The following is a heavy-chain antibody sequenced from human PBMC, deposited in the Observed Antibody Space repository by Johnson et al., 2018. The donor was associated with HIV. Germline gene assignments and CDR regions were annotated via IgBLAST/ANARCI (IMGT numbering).Heavy chain of an antibody. CDR1: GFTFSSYE. CDR3: AKVNRMEQWLAGGGAFDI. J-gene: IGHJ3*02. CDR2: ISSSGSTI. V-gene: IGHV3-48*03. Sequence: VQLVESGGGLVQPGGSLRLSCAASGFTFSSYEMNWVRQAPGKGLEWVSYISSSGSTIYYADSVKGRFTIYRDNAKNSLYLQMNSLRAEDTAVYYCAKVNRMEQWLAGGGAFDIWGQGTMVTVSS. D-gene: IGHD6-19*01.